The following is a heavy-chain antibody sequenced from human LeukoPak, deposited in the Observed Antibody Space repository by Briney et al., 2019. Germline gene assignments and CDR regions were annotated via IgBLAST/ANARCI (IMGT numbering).Heavy chain of an antibody. J-gene: IGHJ6*02. CDR1: GFTFSSHG. V-gene: IGHV3-30*18. CDR2: ISYDGSNK. Sequence: PGRSRRLSCEASGFTFSSHGMHWGRQAPGKGLEWVAVISYDGSNKYADSVKGRFTISRDISKNTLYLQMNSLRAEDTAVYYCAKGLAYYDSGESYYYGMDVWGQGTTVTVSS. CDR3: AKGLAYYDSGESYYYGMDV. D-gene: IGHD3-10*01.